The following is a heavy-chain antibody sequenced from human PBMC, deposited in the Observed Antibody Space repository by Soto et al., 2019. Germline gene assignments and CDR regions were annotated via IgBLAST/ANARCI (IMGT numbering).Heavy chain of an antibody. V-gene: IGHV5-51*01. D-gene: IGHD6-13*01. Sequence: PGESLKISCKGSGYSFTSYCIGWVLQMPGKGLERMGIIYPGDSDKRYSTYFKGQVNISADKSLSNAYPKWSRLKASDTAMYYCARMAAAGNWFDPWGQGTLVTVSS. CDR3: ARMAAAGNWFDP. J-gene: IGHJ5*02. CDR1: GYSFTSYC. CDR2: IYPGDSDK.